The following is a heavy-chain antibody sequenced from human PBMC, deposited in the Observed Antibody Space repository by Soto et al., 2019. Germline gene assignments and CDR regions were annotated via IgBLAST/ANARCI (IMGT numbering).Heavy chain of an antibody. D-gene: IGHD1-20*01. CDR2: TYYRSKWYN. V-gene: IGHV6-1*01. CDR1: GDSVSSDSAA. Sequence: QTLSLTCAISGDSVSSDSAAWNWIRQSPSRGLEWLGRTYYRSKWYNDYAVSVKSRITINPDTSKNQFSLHLNSLTPEDTAVYYCAREGLGGITLVTAHYGMDVWGQGTTVTVSS. CDR3: AREGLGGITLVTAHYGMDV. J-gene: IGHJ6*02.